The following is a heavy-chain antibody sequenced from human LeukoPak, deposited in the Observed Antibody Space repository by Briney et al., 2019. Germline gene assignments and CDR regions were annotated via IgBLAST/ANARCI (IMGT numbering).Heavy chain of an antibody. Sequence: SETLSLTCTVSGGSISSSSYYWGWIRQPPGKGLEWIGTIYYRGTTYYNPSLKSRVTISVDTSKNQFSLRLSSVTAADTAVYYCAREKIGYYDGSGRGWFDPWGQGTLVTVSS. D-gene: IGHD3-22*01. J-gene: IGHJ5*02. V-gene: IGHV4-39*02. CDR1: GGSISSSSYY. CDR3: AREKIGYYDGSGRGWFDP. CDR2: IYYRGTT.